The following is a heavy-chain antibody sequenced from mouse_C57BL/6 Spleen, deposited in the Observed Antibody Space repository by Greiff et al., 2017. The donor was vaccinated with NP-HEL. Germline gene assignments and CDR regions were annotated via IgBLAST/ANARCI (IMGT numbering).Heavy chain of an antibody. V-gene: IGHV5-9-1*02. CDR1: GFTFSSYA. CDR2: ISSGGDYI. D-gene: IGHD1-1*01. Sequence: EVQRVESGEGLVKPGGSLKLSCAASGFTFSSYAMSWVRQTPEKRLEWVAYISSGGDYIYYADTVKGRFTISRDNARNTLYLQMSSLKSEDTAMYYCTRDNYYGSSPRWYFDVWGTGTTVTVSS. CDR3: TRDNYYGSSPRWYFDV. J-gene: IGHJ1*03.